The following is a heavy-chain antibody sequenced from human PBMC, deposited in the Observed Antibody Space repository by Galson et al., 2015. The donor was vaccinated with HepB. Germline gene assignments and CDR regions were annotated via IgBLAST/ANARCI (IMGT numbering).Heavy chain of an antibody. CDR3: ARGGRDYPGY. CDR2: ISYDGSNT. J-gene: IGHJ4*02. D-gene: IGHD4-17*01. V-gene: IGHV3-30*03. Sequence: SLRLSCAASAFTFSNYGLHWVRQAPGKGLEWVAVISYDGSNTYYADSLKGRFTIFRDNSKNTLYLQMNSLRPEDTAVYYCARGGRDYPGYWGQGTPVTVSS. CDR1: AFTFSNYG.